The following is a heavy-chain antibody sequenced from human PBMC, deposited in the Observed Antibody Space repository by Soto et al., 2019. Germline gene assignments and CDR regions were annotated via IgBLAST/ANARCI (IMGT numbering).Heavy chain of an antibody. D-gene: IGHD3-22*01. V-gene: IGHV3-64D*06. CDR1: GFTFSFYA. J-gene: IGHJ4*02. Sequence: EVQLVESGGGLVQPGGSLRLSCSASGFTFSFYAMHWVRQAPGKGLEFVSAISTDGGNTHYADSVKGRFTISRDNSKNTQYLQMSSLTAEDTAVYYCVKGEYYDDSSGYCPFDHWGQGTLVVVSS. CDR3: VKGEYYDDSSGYCPFDH. CDR2: ISTDGGNT.